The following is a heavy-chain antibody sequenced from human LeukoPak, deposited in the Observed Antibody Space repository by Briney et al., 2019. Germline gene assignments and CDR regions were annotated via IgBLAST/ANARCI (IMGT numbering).Heavy chain of an antibody. CDR3: AKGYNSDWFGEIGF. Sequence: PGRSLRLSCAASGFTFSSSGMHWVRQAPGKGLEWVAVISYDGSNKYYADSVKGRFTFSRDNSKNTLYLQMNSLRAEDTAVYYCAKGYNSDWFGEIGFWGQGTLVTVSS. J-gene: IGHJ4*02. CDR1: GFTFSSSG. D-gene: IGHD6-19*01. V-gene: IGHV3-30*18. CDR2: ISYDGSNK.